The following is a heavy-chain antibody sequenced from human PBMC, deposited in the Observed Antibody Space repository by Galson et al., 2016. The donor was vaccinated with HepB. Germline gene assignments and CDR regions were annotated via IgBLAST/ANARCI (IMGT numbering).Heavy chain of an antibody. CDR3: ARTAVTGPSFFCF. J-gene: IGHJ4*02. CDR1: GYTFIHYG. V-gene: IGHV1-18*01. CDR2: ISTDNGDI. Sequence: SVKVSCKASGYTFIHYGISWVRQAPGQGLEWMGWISTDNGDINYAQKFQGRLSMTTDTSTSTAYMELRSLGSDDSAVYYWARTAVTGPSFFCFWCQGTLVSVSS. D-gene: IGHD4-17*01.